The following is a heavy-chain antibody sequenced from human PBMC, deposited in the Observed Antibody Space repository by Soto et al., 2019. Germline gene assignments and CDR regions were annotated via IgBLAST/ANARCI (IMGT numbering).Heavy chain of an antibody. Sequence: DVQLVESGGGLLKPGGSLRLSCAASGFTFSNAWMNWVRQAPGKGLEWVGRIKSKRDGGTTDYAAPVKGRFTISRDDSKNTLYLQMNSLKTGDTAVYDCTAHLSTDWSFELWGRGNLVTLSS. CDR2: IKSKRDGGTT. D-gene: IGHD2-2*01. J-gene: IGHJ2*01. CDR1: GFTFSNAW. CDR3: TAHLSTDWSFEL. V-gene: IGHV3-15*07.